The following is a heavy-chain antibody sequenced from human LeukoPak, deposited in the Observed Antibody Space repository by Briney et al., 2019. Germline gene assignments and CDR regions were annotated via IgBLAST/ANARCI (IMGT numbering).Heavy chain of an antibody. D-gene: IGHD3-22*01. CDR3: ARFIACDTVIVVLII. J-gene: IGHJ4*02. Sequence: PSETLSLTCTVSGGSISSYYWTWIRQPAGEGLEWAGRIYPSGSTNYNPSLKSRITMSVDTSKNQFYLRLTSVTAADTAVYYCARFIACDTVIVVLIIWGQGTLVTVSS. CDR1: GGSISSYY. V-gene: IGHV4-4*07. CDR2: IYPSGST.